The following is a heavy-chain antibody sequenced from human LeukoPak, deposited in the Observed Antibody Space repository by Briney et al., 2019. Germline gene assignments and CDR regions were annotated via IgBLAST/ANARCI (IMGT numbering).Heavy chain of an antibody. CDR3: ARISGSYEGLDY. J-gene: IGHJ4*02. D-gene: IGHD1-26*01. CDR1: GYTFTGYF. V-gene: IGHV1-2*02. CDR2: INSNSGGT. Sequence: ASVKVSCKASGYTFTGYFMHWVRQAPGQGLEWMGWINSNSGGTNYAQKFQGRVTMTRDTSISTAYMELSRLRSDGTAVYYCARISGSYEGLDYWGQGTLVTVSS.